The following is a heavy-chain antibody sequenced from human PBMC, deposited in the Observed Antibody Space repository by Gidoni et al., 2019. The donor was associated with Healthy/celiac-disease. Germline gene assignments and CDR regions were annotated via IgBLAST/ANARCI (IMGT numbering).Heavy chain of an antibody. D-gene: IGHD6-19*01. CDR1: GFTFSSYG. J-gene: IGHJ4*02. Sequence: QVQLVESGGGVVQPGRSLRLSCAASGFTFSSYGMHWVRQAPGKGLEWVAVIWYDGSNKYYADSVKGRFTISRDNSKNTLYLQMNSLRAEDTAVYYCARDRGVAVAAGFDYWGQGTLVTVSS. CDR3: ARDRGVAVAAGFDY. CDR2: IWYDGSNK. V-gene: IGHV3-33*01.